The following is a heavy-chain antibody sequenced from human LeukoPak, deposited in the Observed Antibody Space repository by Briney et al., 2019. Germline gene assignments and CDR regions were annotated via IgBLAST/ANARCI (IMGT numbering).Heavy chain of an antibody. CDR1: GYTFTGYY. CDR2: INPNSGGT. D-gene: IGHD3-22*01. Sequence: GASVKVSCKASGYTFTGYYMHWVRQAPGQGLEWMGWINPNSGGTNYAQKFQGRVTKTRDTSISTAYMELSRLRSDDTAVYYCASTRYYDSSGYPDYWGQGTLVTVSS. J-gene: IGHJ4*02. V-gene: IGHV1-2*02. CDR3: ASTRYYDSSGYPDY.